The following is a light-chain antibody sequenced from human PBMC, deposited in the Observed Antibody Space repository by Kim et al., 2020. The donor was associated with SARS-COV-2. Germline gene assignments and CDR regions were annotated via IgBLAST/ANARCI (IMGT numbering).Light chain of an antibody. V-gene: IGKV3-11*01. CDR1: QSVSSD. CDR3: QQRSNWPPYT. J-gene: IGKJ2*01. CDR2: DAS. Sequence: LSPGERATLSCRASQSVSSDLAWYQQKPGQAPRLLIYDASNRATGIPARFSGSGSGTDFTLNISSLEPEDFAVYYCQQRSNWPPYTFGQGTKLEI.